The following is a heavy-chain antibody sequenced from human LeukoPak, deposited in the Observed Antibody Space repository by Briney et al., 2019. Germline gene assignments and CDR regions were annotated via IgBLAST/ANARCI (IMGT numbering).Heavy chain of an antibody. CDR1: GGSFSGYY. D-gene: IGHD2-15*01. CDR2: INHSGST. V-gene: IGHV4-34*01. Sequence: SETLSLTCAVYGGSFSGYYWSWIRQPPGKGLEWIGEINHSGSTNYNPSLKSRVTISVDTTKNQFSLKLSSVTAADTAVYYCARVCSFDAFDIWGQGTMVTVSS. CDR3: ARVCSFDAFDI. J-gene: IGHJ3*02.